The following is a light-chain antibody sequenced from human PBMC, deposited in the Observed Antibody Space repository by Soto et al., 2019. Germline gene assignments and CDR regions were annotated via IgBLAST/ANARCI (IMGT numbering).Light chain of an antibody. CDR1: QSVSSGY. Sequence: IVLTQSPGTLSLSPGERATLSCRASQSVSSGYLAWYQQRPGQAPRLLISGASSRTTGIPHRFSGSGSETDFTLTISRLEPEDFAVYYCQHYGSSPYTFGQGTKLETK. CDR3: QHYGSSPYT. CDR2: GAS. V-gene: IGKV3-20*01. J-gene: IGKJ2*01.